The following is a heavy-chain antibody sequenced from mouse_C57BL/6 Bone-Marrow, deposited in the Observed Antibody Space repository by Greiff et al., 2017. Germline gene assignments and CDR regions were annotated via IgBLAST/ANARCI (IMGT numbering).Heavy chain of an antibody. Sequence: EVKVEESGAELVRPGASVKLSCTASGFNIKDDYMHWVKQRPEQGLEWIGWIDPENGDTESASKFQGKATITADTSSNTAYLQLSSLTSEDTAVYYCTTVVHYWGQGTTLTVSS. CDR1: GFNIKDDY. J-gene: IGHJ2*01. V-gene: IGHV14-4*01. CDR2: IDPENGDT. D-gene: IGHD1-1*01. CDR3: TTVVHY.